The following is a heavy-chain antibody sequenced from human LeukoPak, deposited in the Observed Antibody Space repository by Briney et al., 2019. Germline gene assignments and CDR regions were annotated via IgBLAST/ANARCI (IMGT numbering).Heavy chain of an antibody. CDR3: ARENYGDYQTDNWFDP. D-gene: IGHD4-17*01. CDR1: GGSISSGDYH. CDR2: IYYSGST. V-gene: IGHV4-30-4*01. J-gene: IGHJ5*02. Sequence: SETLSLTCTVSGGSISSGDYHWSWIRQPPGKGLEWIGYIYYSGSTYYNPSLKSRVTISVDTSKNQFSLKLSSVTAADTAVYYCARENYGDYQTDNWFDPWGQGTLVTVSS.